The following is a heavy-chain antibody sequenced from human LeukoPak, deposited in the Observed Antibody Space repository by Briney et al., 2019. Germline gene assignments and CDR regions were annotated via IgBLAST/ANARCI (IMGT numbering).Heavy chain of an antibody. J-gene: IGHJ5*02. D-gene: IGHD3-10*01. CDR2: IYYNGST. Sequence: PSETLSLTCIVSGGSISSGDYYWSWIRQPPGKGLEWIGYIYYNGSTYYNPSLKSRVTISVDTSKNQFSLKLSSVTAADTAVYYCARTSLGGAWFDPWGQGTLVTVSS. CDR1: GGSISSGDYY. V-gene: IGHV4-30-4*08. CDR3: ARTSLGGAWFDP.